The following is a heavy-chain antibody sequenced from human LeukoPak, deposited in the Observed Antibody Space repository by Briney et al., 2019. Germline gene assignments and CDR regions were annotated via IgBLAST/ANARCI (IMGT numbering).Heavy chain of an antibody. CDR3: ARQLAVPVAENHDAFDI. V-gene: IGHV3-20*04. J-gene: IGHJ3*02. CDR1: GFTFNNYA. Sequence: PGGSLRLSCATSGFTFNNYAMSWVRQAPGKGLEWVSGINWNGGSTGYADSVKGRFTISRDNAKNSLYLQMNSLRAEDTALYYCARQLAVPVAENHDAFDIWGQGTMVTVSS. CDR2: INWNGGST. D-gene: IGHD6-19*01.